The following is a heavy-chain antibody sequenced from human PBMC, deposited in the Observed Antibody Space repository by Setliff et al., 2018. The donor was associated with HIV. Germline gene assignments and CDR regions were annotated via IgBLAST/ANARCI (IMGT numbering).Heavy chain of an antibody. Sequence: ASVKVSCKASGYTFTTYAMNWVRQAPGQGLEWMGWIDTNTGNPTSAQGFTGRFVFSVDTSVSTAYLQISSLKAEDIAVYYCARVLRGGYVGGGADVWGKGTTVTVSS. J-gene: IGHJ6*04. CDR1: GYTFTTYA. CDR2: IDTNTGNP. CDR3: ARVLRGGYVGGGADV. V-gene: IGHV7-4-1*02. D-gene: IGHD1-26*01.